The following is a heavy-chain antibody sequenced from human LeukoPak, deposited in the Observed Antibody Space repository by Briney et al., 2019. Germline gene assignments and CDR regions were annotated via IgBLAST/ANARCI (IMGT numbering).Heavy chain of an antibody. CDR2: IYTSGST. J-gene: IGHJ3*02. D-gene: IGHD3/OR15-3a*01. CDR1: GGSISSYY. V-gene: IGHV4-4*07. CDR3: ARGGQLHPINDVSAFDI. Sequence: PSETLSLTCTVSGGSISSYYWSWIRQPAGKGLEWIGRIYTSGSTNYNPSLKSRVTMSVDTSKNQFSLKLSSVTAADTAVYYCARGGQLHPINDVSAFDIWGQGTMVTVSS.